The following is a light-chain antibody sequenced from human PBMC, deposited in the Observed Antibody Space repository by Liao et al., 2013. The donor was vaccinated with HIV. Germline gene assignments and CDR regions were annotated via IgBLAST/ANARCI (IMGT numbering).Light chain of an antibody. Sequence: SYVLTQPPSVSVAPGETARITCGGNNIGSKSVHWYQQKPGQAPVLVIYNDSDRPSGIPERFSGSNSGNTATLTISRVEAGDEADYYCQVWDSSSDHRGVFGGGTKLTVL. CDR3: QVWDSSSDHRGV. V-gene: IGLV3-21*04. CDR2: NDS. CDR1: NIGSKS. J-gene: IGLJ2*01.